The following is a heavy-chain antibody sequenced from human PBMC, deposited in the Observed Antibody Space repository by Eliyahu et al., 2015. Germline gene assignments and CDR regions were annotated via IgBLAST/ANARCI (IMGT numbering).Heavy chain of an antibody. V-gene: IGHV4-34*01. J-gene: IGHJ5*02. CDR3: ARRSEPLLEWLSRGWFDP. D-gene: IGHD3-3*01. CDR2: INHSGST. Sequence: QVQLQQWGAGLLKPSETLSLTCAVYGGSFSGYYWSWIRQPPGKGLEWIGEINHSGSTNYNPSLKSRVTISVDTSKNQFSLKLSSVTAADTAVYYCARRSEPLLEWLSRGWFDPWGQGTLVTVSS. CDR1: GGSFSGYY.